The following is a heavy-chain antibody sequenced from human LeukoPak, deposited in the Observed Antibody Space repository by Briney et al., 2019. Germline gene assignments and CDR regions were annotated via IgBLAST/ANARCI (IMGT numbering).Heavy chain of an antibody. J-gene: IGHJ4*02. Sequence: ASVKVSCTASGYTFTSHYMHWVRQAPGQGLEWMGIINPSGVSTGYAQKFQGRVTMTRDTSTSTVYMELSSLRSEDTAVYYCARAYSSSSPFDYWGQGTLVTVSS. CDR3: ARAYSSSSPFDY. D-gene: IGHD6-6*01. CDR2: INPSGVST. V-gene: IGHV1-46*01. CDR1: GYTFTSHY.